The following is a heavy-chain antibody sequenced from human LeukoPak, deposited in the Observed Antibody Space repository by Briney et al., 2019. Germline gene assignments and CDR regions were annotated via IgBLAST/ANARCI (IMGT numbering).Heavy chain of an antibody. CDR3: ARDSSRGLFDY. V-gene: IGHV3-7*01. Sequence: GGSLRLSCAASGFTFSSYAMSWVRQAPGKGLEWVANINHDERDRYYVDSVKGRFTISRDNAKNSLYLQMNSLRAEDTAVYYCARDSSRGLFDYWGQGTLVTVSS. J-gene: IGHJ4*02. CDR2: INHDERDR. D-gene: IGHD6-13*01. CDR1: GFTFSSYA.